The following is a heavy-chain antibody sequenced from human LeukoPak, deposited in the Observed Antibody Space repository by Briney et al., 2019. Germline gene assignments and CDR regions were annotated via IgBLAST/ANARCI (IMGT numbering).Heavy chain of an antibody. CDR3: AGSYGRNFDY. J-gene: IGHJ4*02. D-gene: IGHD5-18*01. Sequence: PGGSLRLSCAASGFTFSSYEMNWVRQAPGKGLEWVSYISSSGSTIYYADSVKGRFTISRDNAKNTLYLQMNSLRAEDTAVYYCAGSYGRNFDYWGQGTLGTVSS. V-gene: IGHV3-48*03. CDR2: ISSSGSTI. CDR1: GFTFSSYE.